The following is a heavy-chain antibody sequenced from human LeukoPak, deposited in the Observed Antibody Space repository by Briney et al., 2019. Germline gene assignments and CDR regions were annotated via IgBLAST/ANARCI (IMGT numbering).Heavy chain of an antibody. D-gene: IGHD6-6*01. J-gene: IGHJ6*03. CDR1: GFTFDDYA. CDR3: AKGGSSTVDYYMDV. Sequence: GGSLRLSCAASGFTFDDYAMHWVRQAPGKGLEWVSGISWNSGSIGYADSVKGRFTISRDNAKNSLYLQMNSLRAEDTALYYCAKGGSSTVDYYMDVWGTGTTVTVSS. CDR2: ISWNSGSI. V-gene: IGHV3-9*01.